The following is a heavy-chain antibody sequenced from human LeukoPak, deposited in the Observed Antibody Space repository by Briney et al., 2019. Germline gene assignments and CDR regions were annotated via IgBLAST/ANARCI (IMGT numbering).Heavy chain of an antibody. CDR2: IYPGDSDT. J-gene: IGHJ3*02. CDR3: AGYYDSSGYYPTGAFDI. D-gene: IGHD3-22*01. CDR1: GYSFTSYW. V-gene: IGHV5-51*01. Sequence: GESLKISCKGPGYSFTSYWIGWVRQMPGKGLEWMGIIYPGDSDTRYSPSFQGQVTISADKSISTAYLQWSSLKASDTAMYYCAGYYDSSGYYPTGAFDIWGQGTMVTVSS.